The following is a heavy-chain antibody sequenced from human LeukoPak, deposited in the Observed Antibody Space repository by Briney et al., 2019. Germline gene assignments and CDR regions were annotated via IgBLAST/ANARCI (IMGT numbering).Heavy chain of an antibody. J-gene: IGHJ3*02. D-gene: IGHD3-22*01. CDR3: AREVPYYYDSSGYPDAFDI. Sequence: SETLSLTCTVSGGSISSSSYYWGWIRQPPGKGLEWIGSIYYSGSTYYNPSLKSRVTISVDTSKNQFSLKLSSVTAADTAVYYCAREVPYYYDSSGYPDAFDIWGQGTMVTVSS. CDR2: IYYSGST. V-gene: IGHV4-39*07. CDR1: GGSISSSSYY.